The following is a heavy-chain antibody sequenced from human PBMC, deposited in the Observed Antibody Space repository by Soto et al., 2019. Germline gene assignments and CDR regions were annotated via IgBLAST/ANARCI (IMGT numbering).Heavy chain of an antibody. D-gene: IGHD2-21*01. V-gene: IGHV2-5*02. CDR2: IYWDGDE. J-gene: IGHJ6*02. CDR3: AQRGGGGAAMDG. CDR1: GFSVSTSGVG. Sequence: QITLKESGPTLVKPTQTLTLTCTFSGFSVSTSGVGVAWIRQPPGKALEWLALIYWDGDERYSPFLQSRVTITRDTPKNQGVLTMTNMAPVDTATFSCAQRGGGGAAMDGGGQGTPVPVSS.